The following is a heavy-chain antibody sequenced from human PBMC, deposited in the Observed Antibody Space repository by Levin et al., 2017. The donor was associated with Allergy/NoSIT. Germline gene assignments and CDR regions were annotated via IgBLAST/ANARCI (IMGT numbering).Heavy chain of an antibody. CDR3: ARRFAASSNWDFDY. V-gene: IGHV4-39*01. J-gene: IGHJ4*02. Sequence: SETLSLTCTVSGGSIGSSSYYWGWIRQPPGKGPEWVGSIYYTGGAYYNPSLKSRLTISVDTSKNQFSVKLTSVTAADTTVYYCARRFAASSNWDFDYWGQGSLVTVSS. D-gene: IGHD4-11*01. CDR2: IYYTGGA. CDR1: GGSIGSSSYY.